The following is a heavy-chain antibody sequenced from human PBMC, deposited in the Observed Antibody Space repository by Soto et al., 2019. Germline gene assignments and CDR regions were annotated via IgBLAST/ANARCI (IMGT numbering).Heavy chain of an antibody. J-gene: IGHJ4*02. CDR2: IYYSGST. CDR3: ARASSSGPFDY. CDR1: GGSISSGDYY. Sequence: PSETLSLTCTVSGGSISSGDYYWSWIRQPPGKGLEWIGYIYYSGSTYYNPSLKSRVTISVDTSKNQFSLKLSSVTAADTAVYYCARASSSGPFDYWGQGTLVTVSS. D-gene: IGHD6-6*01. V-gene: IGHV4-30-4*01.